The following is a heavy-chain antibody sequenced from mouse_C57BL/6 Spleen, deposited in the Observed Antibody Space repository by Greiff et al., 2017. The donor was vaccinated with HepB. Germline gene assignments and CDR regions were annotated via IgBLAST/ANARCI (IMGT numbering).Heavy chain of an antibody. CDR1: GYTFTSYW. CDR3: ARWGDKEAMDY. J-gene: IGHJ4*01. V-gene: IGHV1-50*01. Sequence: VQLKQPGAELVKPGASVKLSCKASGYTFTSYWMQWVKQRPGQGLEWIGEIDPSDSYTNYNQKFKGKATLTVDTSSSTAYMQLSSLTSEDSAVYYCARWGDKEAMDYWGQGTSVTVSS. D-gene: IGHD1-3*01. CDR2: IDPSDSYT.